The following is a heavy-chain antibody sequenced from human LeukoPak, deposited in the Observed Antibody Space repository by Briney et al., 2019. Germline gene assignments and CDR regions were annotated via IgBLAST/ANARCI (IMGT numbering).Heavy chain of an antibody. CDR1: GYTFTSYG. Sequence: ASVKVSCKASGYTFTSYGINWVRQATGQGLEWMGWMNPNSGNTGYAQKFQGRVTMTRNTSISTAYMELSSLRSEDTAVYYCARGDFWSGSRDYWGQGTLVTVSS. J-gene: IGHJ4*02. CDR2: MNPNSGNT. D-gene: IGHD3-3*01. CDR3: ARGDFWSGSRDY. V-gene: IGHV1-8*02.